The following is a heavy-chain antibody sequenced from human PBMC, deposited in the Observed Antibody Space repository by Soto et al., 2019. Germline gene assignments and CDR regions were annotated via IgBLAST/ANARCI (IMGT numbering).Heavy chain of an antibody. CDR1: GDSVISDHYY. D-gene: IGHD3-16*01. CDR2: MHYTGET. J-gene: IGHJ4*02. CDR3: ARQGGNKFDY. V-gene: IGHV4-39*01. Sequence: QLQLQESGPGLVQPSETLSLTCTVSGDSVISDHYYWAWIRQPPGKGLEWIGNMHYTGETYQHPSLRSRVTIFVDTSENQVSLKLTSVTAADTAMYYIARQGGNKFDYWGQGTLVTVSS.